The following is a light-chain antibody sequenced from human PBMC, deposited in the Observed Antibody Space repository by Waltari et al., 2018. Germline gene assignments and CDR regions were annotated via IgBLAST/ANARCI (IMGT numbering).Light chain of an antibody. CDR1: SSNIGNNY. Sequence: QSVLTQPPSVSAAPGQPVAISCSGSSSNIGNNYVSWYQQLPGTAPKLLIYDNKKRHSGSHDPVSASQYGPSGSLGITGLQTVDEADYYGGTWESSLNGVIFGGVTKLTVL. J-gene: IGLJ2*01. V-gene: IGLV1-51*01. CDR2: DNK. CDR3: GTWESSLNGVI.